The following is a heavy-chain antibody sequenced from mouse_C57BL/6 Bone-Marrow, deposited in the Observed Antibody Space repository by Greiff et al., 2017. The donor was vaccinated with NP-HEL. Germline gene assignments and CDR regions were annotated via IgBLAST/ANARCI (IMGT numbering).Heavy chain of an antibody. CDR2: ISSGGDYI. CDR1: GFTFSSYA. Sequence: EVHLVESGEGLVKPGGSLKLSCAASGFTFSSYAMSWVRQTPEKRLEWVAYISSGGDYIYYADTVKGRFTISRDNARNTLYLQMSSLKSEDTAIYYCTRGLTGKAYWGQGTLVTVSA. D-gene: IGHD4-1*01. J-gene: IGHJ3*01. V-gene: IGHV5-9-1*02. CDR3: TRGLTGKAY.